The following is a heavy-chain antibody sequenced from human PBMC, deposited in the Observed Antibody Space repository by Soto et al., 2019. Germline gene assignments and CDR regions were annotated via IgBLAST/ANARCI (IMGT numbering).Heavy chain of an antibody. Sequence: ETLSLTCTVSGVSVSGSYYWSWIRQPPGKGLEWIGYIYYSGSTNNNPSLKGRVTISIAASKNQFSLKLNSVTAADTAVYYCARVNVAARSYFDFWGQGTLVTVSS. J-gene: IGHJ4*02. CDR2: IYYSGST. D-gene: IGHD6-6*01. CDR3: ARVNVAARSYFDF. CDR1: GVSVSGSYY. V-gene: IGHV4-61*01.